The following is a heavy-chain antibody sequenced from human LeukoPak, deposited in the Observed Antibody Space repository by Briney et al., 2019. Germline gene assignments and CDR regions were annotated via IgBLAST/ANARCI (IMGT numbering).Heavy chain of an antibody. CDR2: IYSGGST. Sequence: PGGSLRLSCAVSGFTVSSNYMSWVRQAPGKGLEWVSVIYSGGSTYYADSVKGRFTISRDNSKNTLYLQMNSLRAEDTAVYYCYSMIVVEIRVINDYWGQGILVTVSS. CDR3: YSMIVVEIRVINDY. V-gene: IGHV3-66*01. D-gene: IGHD3-22*01. CDR1: GFTVSSNY. J-gene: IGHJ4*02.